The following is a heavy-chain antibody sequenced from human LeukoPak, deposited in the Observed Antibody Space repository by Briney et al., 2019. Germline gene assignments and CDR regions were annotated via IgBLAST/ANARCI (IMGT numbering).Heavy chain of an antibody. CDR1: GFTFTSSA. CDR2: IVVGSGNT. Sequence: SVKVSCKASGFTFTSSAMQWVRQARGQRLEWIGWIVVGSGNTNYAQKFQERVTITRDMSTSTAYMELNSLRVEDTAVYYCARDGTQGSKFRYMDVWGKGTTVIISS. J-gene: IGHJ6*03. D-gene: IGHD1-26*01. V-gene: IGHV1-58*02. CDR3: ARDGTQGSKFRYMDV.